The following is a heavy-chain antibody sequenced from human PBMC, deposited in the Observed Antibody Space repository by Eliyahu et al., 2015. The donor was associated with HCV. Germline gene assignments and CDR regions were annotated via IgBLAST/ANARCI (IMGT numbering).Heavy chain of an antibody. CDR1: GFTFGSYA. V-gene: IGHV3-23*01. CDR2: IRASGDTT. J-gene: IGHJ4*02. Sequence: EVQLLESGGGLVQPGGSLRLSCTAXGFTFGSYAMNWVRQAPGKGLEWVSSIRASGDTTYYADSVKGRFTISRDNSKNTLYLQMNSLRAEDTAVYYCSKAPKTWYYFDYWGQGTLVTVSS. CDR3: SKAPKTWYYFDY.